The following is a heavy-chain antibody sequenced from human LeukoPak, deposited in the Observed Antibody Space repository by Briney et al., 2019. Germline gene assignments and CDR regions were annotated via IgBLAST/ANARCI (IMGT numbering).Heavy chain of an antibody. J-gene: IGHJ6*02. V-gene: IGHV3-43*01. D-gene: IGHD3-9*01. CDR3: AKDIEVAYYDILTGCDGMDV. CDR2: ISWDGGST. Sequence: GGSLRLSCAASGFTFDDYTMHWVRQAPGKGLEWVSLISWDGGSTYYADSVKGRFTISRDNSKNSLYLQMNSLRTEDTALYYCAKDIEVAYYDILTGCDGMDVWGQGTTVTVSS. CDR1: GFTFDDYT.